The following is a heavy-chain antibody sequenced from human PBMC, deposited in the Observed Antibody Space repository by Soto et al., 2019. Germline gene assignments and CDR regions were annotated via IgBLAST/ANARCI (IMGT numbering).Heavy chain of an antibody. D-gene: IGHD6-19*01. CDR3: ARDAGAVAGAWFDP. J-gene: IGHJ5*02. CDR2: ISGSGNTK. Sequence: QVQVVESGGGLVKPGESLRLSCAASGFIFSDYYMGWIRQAPGKGLEWVSYISGSGNTKYYADSVKGRFTISRDNAKNSVYLQMNSLRAEDTALYYCARDAGAVAGAWFDPWGQGTLVTVSS. CDR1: GFIFSDYY. V-gene: IGHV3-11*01.